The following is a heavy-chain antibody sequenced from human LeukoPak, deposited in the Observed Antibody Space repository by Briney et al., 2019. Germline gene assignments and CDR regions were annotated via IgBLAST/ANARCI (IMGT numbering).Heavy chain of an antibody. V-gene: IGHV1-46*01. J-gene: IGHJ4*02. CDR1: GYTFTSYY. D-gene: IGHD3-10*01. Sequence: ASVKVSCTASGYTFTSYYMHWVRQAPGQGLEWMGIINPSGGSTSYAQKFQGRVTITRDKSTSTAYMQLRSLRSDDTAVYYCASRGGENWGQGTLVTVSS. CDR2: INPSGGST. CDR3: ASRGGEN.